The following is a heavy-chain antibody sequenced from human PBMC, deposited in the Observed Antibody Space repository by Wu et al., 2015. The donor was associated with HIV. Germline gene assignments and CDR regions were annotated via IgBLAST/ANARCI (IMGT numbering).Heavy chain of an antibody. D-gene: IGHD6-19*01. CDR3: ATPRSPGFSSAWPTYFDF. CDR2: IIPLFGTT. V-gene: IGHV1-69*05. J-gene: IGHJ4*02. Sequence: QDQLVQSGAEVKKPGSSVKISCKASGNTFNAINWLRQAPGQGLEWMGGIIPLFGTTEYXHIFQGRVTITTDESTSTAYMRLSSLTSADTAVYYCATPRSPGFSSAWPTYFDFWGQGTLVTVSS. CDR1: GNTFNA.